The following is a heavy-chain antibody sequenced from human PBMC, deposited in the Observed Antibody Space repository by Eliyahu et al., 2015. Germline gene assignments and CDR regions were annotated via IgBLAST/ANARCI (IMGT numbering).Heavy chain of an antibody. CDR2: IYPDDSDT. CDR1: GYPFTTYW. CDR3: ARSYCSTGACSYFDY. V-gene: IGHV5-51*01. J-gene: IGHJ4*02. D-gene: IGHD2-2*01. Sequence: EVQLVQSGAAVKKPGESLEISCKGXGYPFTTYWIGWVRQLPGKGLEWMGVIYPDDSDTRYSPSFQGQVTFSVDTSINTAYLQWSGLRASDTAMYYCARSYCSTGACSYFDYWGQGTQVTVSS.